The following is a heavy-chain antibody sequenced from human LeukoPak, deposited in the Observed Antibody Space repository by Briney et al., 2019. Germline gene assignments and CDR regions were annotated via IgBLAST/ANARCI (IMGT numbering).Heavy chain of an antibody. CDR3: ARSYYYDSSGYYGNNWFDP. CDR1: GGTFSSYA. Sequence: VASVKVSCKASGGTFSSYAISWVRQAPGQGLEWMGGIIPIFGTANYAQKFQGRVTITTDESTSTAYMELSSLRSEDTAVYYCARSYYYDSSGYYGNNWFDPWGQGTLVTVSS. J-gene: IGHJ5*02. D-gene: IGHD3-22*01. V-gene: IGHV1-69*05. CDR2: IIPIFGTA.